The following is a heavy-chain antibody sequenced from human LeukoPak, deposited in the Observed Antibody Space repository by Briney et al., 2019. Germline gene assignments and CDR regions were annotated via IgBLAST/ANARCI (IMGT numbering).Heavy chain of an antibody. CDR2: MNPNSGNT. J-gene: IGHJ4*02. D-gene: IGHD6-6*01. CDR3: ARLLGIAARPSTLGY. CDR1: GYTFTSYD. Sequence: ASVKVSCKASGYTFTSYDINWVRQATGQGLEWMGWMNPNSGNTGYAQKFQGRVTMTRNTSISTAYMELSSLRSEGTAVYYCARLLGIAARPSTLGYWGQGTLVTVSS. V-gene: IGHV1-8*01.